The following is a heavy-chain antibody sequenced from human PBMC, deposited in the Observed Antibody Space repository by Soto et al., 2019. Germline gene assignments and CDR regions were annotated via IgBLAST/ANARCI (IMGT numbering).Heavy chain of an antibody. CDR1: GYTFTSYG. J-gene: IGHJ5*02. CDR2: ISAYNGNT. V-gene: IGHV1-18*01. D-gene: IGHD2-15*01. CDR3: ARDRVDCSGGXCWRSVEDT. Sequence: ASVKVSCKASGYTFTSYGINWVRQAPGQGLEWMGWISAYNGNTNYAQKLQGRVTMTTDTSTSTAYMELRSLRSDDTAVYYCARDRVDCSGGXCWRSVEDTWGQGTLVTVS.